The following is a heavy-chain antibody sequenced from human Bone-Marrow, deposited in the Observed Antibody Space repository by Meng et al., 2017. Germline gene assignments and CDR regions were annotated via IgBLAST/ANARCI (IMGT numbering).Heavy chain of an antibody. Sequence: SVKVSCKALGGIFSNYVIDWVRQAPGQGLEWMGGINAVFGTTNYAQKFQERVTITRDMSTSTAYMELSSLRSEDTAVYYCAADQRPLLAAARYYYYGMDVWGQGTTVTVSS. CDR2: INAVFGTT. D-gene: IGHD6-25*01. J-gene: IGHJ6*02. CDR1: GGIFSNYV. V-gene: IGHV1-69*05. CDR3: AADQRPLLAAARYYYYGMDV.